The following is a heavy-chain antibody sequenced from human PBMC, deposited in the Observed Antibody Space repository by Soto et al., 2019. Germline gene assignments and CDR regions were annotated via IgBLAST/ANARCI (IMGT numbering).Heavy chain of an antibody. V-gene: IGHV5-51*01. D-gene: IGHD6-13*01. CDR3: ARSPRSSPCCDH. Sequence: GESLKISCQCSGYTFSNLWVGWVRHLPGQGLEWRGIIYPGDHETRYSTSFHGKVTISDEKSINTAYLQWNSLEAADSAFYACARSPRSSPCCDHWGQGALVTVAS. CDR2: IYPGDHET. J-gene: IGHJ4*02. CDR1: GYTFSNLW.